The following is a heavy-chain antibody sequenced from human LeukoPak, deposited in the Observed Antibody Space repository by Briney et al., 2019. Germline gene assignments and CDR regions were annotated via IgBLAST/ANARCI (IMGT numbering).Heavy chain of an antibody. J-gene: IGHJ4*02. V-gene: IGHV3-48*01. CDR1: GFTFHFYS. D-gene: IGHD3-10*01. Sequence: GGSLRLSCAASGFTFHFYSMTWVRQAPGKGLEWVSYISSRSSTIYYTDSVKGRFTVSRDNAKNSLNLQMNSLKTEGTAVYYCITDPDVLLWFGELSINDYWGQGTLVTVSS. CDR2: ISSRSSTI. CDR3: ITDPDVLLWFGELSINDY.